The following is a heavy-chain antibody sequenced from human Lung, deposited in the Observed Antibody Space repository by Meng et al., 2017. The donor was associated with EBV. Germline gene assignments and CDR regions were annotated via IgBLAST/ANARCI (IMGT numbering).Heavy chain of an antibody. J-gene: IGHJ4*02. D-gene: IGHD6-19*01. CDR2: TYYRSKWYN. CDR3: ARGTFSSGWYETFDY. CDR1: GDSVSSNIAA. Sequence: QVQLQESGPGLVKPSQTLSLTCALSGDSVSSNIAAWNWIRQSPSRGLEWLGRTYYRSKWYNDYAVSVISRITVNPDTSKNQFSLQLNSVTPEDTAVYYCARGTFSSGWYETFDYWGQGTLVTVSS. V-gene: IGHV6-1*01.